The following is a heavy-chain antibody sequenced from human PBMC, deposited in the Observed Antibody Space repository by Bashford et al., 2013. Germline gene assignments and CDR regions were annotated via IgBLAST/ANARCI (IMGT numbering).Heavy chain of an antibody. D-gene: IGHD3-22*01. V-gene: IGHV1-69*01. CDR3: ASPNYNYYDSSGYYRY. CDR2: IIPIFGTA. J-gene: IGHJ4*02. Sequence: WVRQAPGQGLEWMGGIIPIFGTANYAQKFQGRVTITADESTSTAYMELSSLRSEDTAVYYCASPNYNYYDSSGYYRYWGQGTLVTVSS.